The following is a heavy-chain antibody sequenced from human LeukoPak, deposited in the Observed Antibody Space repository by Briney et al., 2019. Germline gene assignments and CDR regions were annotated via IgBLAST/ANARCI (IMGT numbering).Heavy chain of an antibody. V-gene: IGHV1-8*03. CDR2: MNPNSGNT. CDR1: GYTFTSYG. CDR3: ARLGGDWTYYYYYMDV. J-gene: IGHJ6*03. Sequence: GASVKVSCKASGYTFTSYGISWVRQAPGQGLEWMGWMNPNSGNTGYAQKFQGRVTITRNTSISTAYMELSSLRSEDTAVYYCARLGGDWTYYYYYMDVWGKGTTVTVSS. D-gene: IGHD2-21*02.